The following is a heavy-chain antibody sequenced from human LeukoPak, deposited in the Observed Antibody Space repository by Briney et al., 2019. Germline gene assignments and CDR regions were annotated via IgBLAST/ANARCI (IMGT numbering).Heavy chain of an antibody. CDR1: GGSMSSSSHY. CDR3: VRHRRYSSGWYGAFDI. CDR2: IYYIGTT. Sequence: SETLSLTCTVSGGSMSSSSHYWGWIRQPPGKGLEWIASIYYIGTTSYNPSLKSRVTISVDTSKKQFSLKLDSVTAADTAVYYCVRHRRYSSGWYGAFDIWGQGTMVTAAS. D-gene: IGHD6-19*01. J-gene: IGHJ3*02. V-gene: IGHV4-39*01.